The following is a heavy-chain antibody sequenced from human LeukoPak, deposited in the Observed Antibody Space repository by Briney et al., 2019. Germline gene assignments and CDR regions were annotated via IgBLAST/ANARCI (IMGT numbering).Heavy chain of an antibody. Sequence: NTGGSLRLSCAASGFTFSDYYMSWLRQAPGKGLEWVSYISSSGSTIYYADSVKGRFTISRDNAKNSRYLQMNSLRAEDTAVYYCARDINWNDGGVSDYWGQGTLVTVSS. CDR2: ISSSGSTI. V-gene: IGHV3-11*01. J-gene: IGHJ4*02. CDR1: GFTFSDYY. D-gene: IGHD1-1*01. CDR3: ARDINWNDGGVSDY.